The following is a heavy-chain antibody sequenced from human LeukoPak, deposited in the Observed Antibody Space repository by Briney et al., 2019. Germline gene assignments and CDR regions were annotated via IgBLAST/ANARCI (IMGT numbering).Heavy chain of an antibody. CDR1: GGSFSGYY. CDR3: ASESSTSPFDY. V-gene: IGHV4-34*01. Sequence: SETLSLTCAVYGGSFSGYYWSWIRQPPGKGLEWIGEINHSGSTNYNPSLKSRVTISVDTSKNQFSLKLSSVTAADTAVYYCASESSTSPFDYWGQGTLVTVSP. D-gene: IGHD2-2*01. J-gene: IGHJ4*02. CDR2: INHSGST.